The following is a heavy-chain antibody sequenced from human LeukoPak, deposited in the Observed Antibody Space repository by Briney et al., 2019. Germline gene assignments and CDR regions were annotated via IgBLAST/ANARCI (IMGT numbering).Heavy chain of an antibody. CDR3: AKERITIFSTTSNWFDP. Sequence: PGGSLRLSCAASGFTFSSYAMSWVRQAPGKGLEWVSAISGSGGSTYYADSVKGRFTISRDNSKNTLYLQMNSLRAEDTAVYYCAKERITIFSTTSNWFDPWGQGTLVTVSS. J-gene: IGHJ5*02. D-gene: IGHD3-9*01. V-gene: IGHV3-23*01. CDR1: GFTFSSYA. CDR2: ISGSGGST.